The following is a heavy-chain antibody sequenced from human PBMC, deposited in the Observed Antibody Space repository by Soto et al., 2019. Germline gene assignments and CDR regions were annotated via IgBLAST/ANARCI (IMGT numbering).Heavy chain of an antibody. D-gene: IGHD6-13*01. Sequence: SETLSLTCAVSSGSISSSNWWSWVRQPPGKGLEWIGEIYHSGSTNYNPSLKSRVTISVDKSKNQFSLKLSSVTAADTAVYYCASESSSLDYYGMDVWGQGTTVTVSS. J-gene: IGHJ6*02. V-gene: IGHV4-4*02. CDR3: ASESSSLDYYGMDV. CDR1: SGSISSSNW. CDR2: IYHSGST.